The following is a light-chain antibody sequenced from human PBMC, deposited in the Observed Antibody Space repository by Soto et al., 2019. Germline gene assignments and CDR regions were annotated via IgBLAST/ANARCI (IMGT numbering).Light chain of an antibody. CDR2: GAS. J-gene: IGKJ5*01. Sequence: EIVMTQSPATLSVSPCEIATLSCRASQSVSSNLAWYQQKPVQAPRLLLYGASTRATGIPARFSGSGGGTVFTLTISSVQSEDFAFYYCQQYKNWPLFGQGTRLEIK. V-gene: IGKV3-15*01. CDR3: QQYKNWPL. CDR1: QSVSSN.